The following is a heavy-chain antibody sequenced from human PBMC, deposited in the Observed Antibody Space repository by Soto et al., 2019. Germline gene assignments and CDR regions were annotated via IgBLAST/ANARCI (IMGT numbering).Heavy chain of an antibody. Sequence: SETLSLTCTVSGGSISSYYWSWIRQPPGKGLEWIGYIYYSGSTNYNPSLKSRVTISVDTSKNQFSLKLSSVTAADTAVYYCARHQWLDTLGYFDYWGQGTLVTVSS. D-gene: IGHD6-19*01. J-gene: IGHJ4*02. CDR3: ARHQWLDTLGYFDY. CDR2: IYYSGST. CDR1: GGSISSYY. V-gene: IGHV4-59*08.